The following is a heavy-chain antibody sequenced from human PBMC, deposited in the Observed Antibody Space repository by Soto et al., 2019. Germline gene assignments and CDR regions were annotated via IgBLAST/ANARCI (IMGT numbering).Heavy chain of an antibody. CDR1: GGSISSSSYY. Sequence: VSGGSISSSSYYWGWIRQPPGKGLEWIGSIYYSGSTYYNPSLKSRVTISVDTSKNQFSLKLSSVTAADTAVYYCARQRYSSGWYDPLGWFDPWGQGTLVTVSS. J-gene: IGHJ5*02. CDR3: ARQRYSSGWYDPLGWFDP. CDR2: IYYSGST. V-gene: IGHV4-39*01. D-gene: IGHD6-19*01.